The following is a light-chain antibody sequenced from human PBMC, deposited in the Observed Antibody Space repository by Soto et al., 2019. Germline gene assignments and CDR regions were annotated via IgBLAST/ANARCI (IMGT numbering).Light chain of an antibody. CDR3: SSYTSSGTLV. V-gene: IGLV2-14*01. CDR1: SSDVGGYKY. CDR2: EVS. J-gene: IGLJ2*01. Sequence: QSVLTQSASVSGSPGQSITISCTGTSSDVGGYKYVSWYQQHPGKVPKMMIYEVSNRPSGVSNRFSGSKSGNTASLTISGLQAEDEADYYCSSYTSSGTLVFGGGTKVTVL.